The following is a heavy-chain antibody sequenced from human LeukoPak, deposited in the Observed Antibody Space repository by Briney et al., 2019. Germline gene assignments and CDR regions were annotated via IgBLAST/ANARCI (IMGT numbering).Heavy chain of an antibody. CDR3: ARVPSYSNLNWFDP. Sequence: ASVKVSCKASGYIVTDYYMHWVRQAPGEGLEWVGRINPKSGDTKFAQKFQGRVTMTRDTSIDTASMELSRLRSDDTAVYFCARVPSYSNLNWFDPWGQGTLVTVSS. D-gene: IGHD4-11*01. CDR1: GYIVTDYY. J-gene: IGHJ5*02. CDR2: INPKSGDT. V-gene: IGHV1-2*06.